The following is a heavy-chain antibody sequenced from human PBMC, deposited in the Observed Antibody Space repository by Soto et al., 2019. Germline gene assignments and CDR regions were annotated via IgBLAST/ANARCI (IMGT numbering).Heavy chain of an antibody. CDR1: GGSIISGDYY. V-gene: IGHV4-30-4*08. CDR3: ARRGYSYGYLDY. D-gene: IGHD5-18*01. J-gene: IGHJ4*02. CDR2: IYYSGST. Sequence: PSETLSLTCTVSGGSIISGDYYWSWIRQPPGKGLEWIGYIYYSGSTNYNPSLKSRVTISVDTSKNQFSLKLSSVTAADTAVYYCARRGYSYGYLDYWGQGTLVTVSS.